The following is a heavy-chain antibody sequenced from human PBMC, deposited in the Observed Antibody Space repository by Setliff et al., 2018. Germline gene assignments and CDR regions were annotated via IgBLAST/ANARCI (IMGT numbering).Heavy chain of an antibody. Sequence: SETLSLACTVPGGSISDNGYFWGWVRQPPGKGLEWIGNIYFGGNTYFNPSFKSRVTMSIDTSNSQFSLKLSSVTAADTAIYYCARDASASDGRNAFDIWGQGTMVTVSS. V-gene: IGHV4-39*07. CDR3: ARDASASDGRNAFDI. CDR1: GGSISDNGYF. D-gene: IGHD1-26*01. CDR2: IYFGGNT. J-gene: IGHJ3*02.